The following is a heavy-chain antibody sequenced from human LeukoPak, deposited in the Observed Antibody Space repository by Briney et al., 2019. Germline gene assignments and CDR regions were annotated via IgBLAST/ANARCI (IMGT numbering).Heavy chain of an antibody. J-gene: IGHJ5*02. CDR3: ATDRDYYDSSGYYSNWFDP. CDR1: GYTFTGYY. CDR2: INPNSGGT. V-gene: IGHV1-2*06. Sequence: ASVKVSCKASGYTFTGYYMHWVRRAPGQGLEWMGRINPNSGGTNYAQKFQGRDTMTRDTSISTAYMELSRLRSDDTAVYYCATDRDYYDSSGYYSNWFDPWGQGTLVTVSS. D-gene: IGHD3-22*01.